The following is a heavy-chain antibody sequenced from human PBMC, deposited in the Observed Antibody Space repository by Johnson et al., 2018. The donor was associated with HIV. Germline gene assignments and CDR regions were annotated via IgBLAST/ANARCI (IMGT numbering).Heavy chain of an antibody. D-gene: IGHD3-10*01. Sequence: QLVESGGGLVQRGGSMRHSCAASGFSFSTYWMHWVRQAPGQGLVWVSRIISDANTAIYTDSVKGRFTISRDNVKNTMYLQMNSLRADDTAVYYCTTGASSAYETWGQGTMVTVSS. CDR1: GFSFSTYW. V-gene: IGHV3-74*02. CDR3: TTGASSAYET. J-gene: IGHJ3*02. CDR2: IISDANTA.